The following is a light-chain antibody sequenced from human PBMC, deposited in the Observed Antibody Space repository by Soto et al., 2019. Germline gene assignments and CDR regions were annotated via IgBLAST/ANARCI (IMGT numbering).Light chain of an antibody. CDR2: GNS. V-gene: IGLV1-40*01. Sequence: QSVLTQPPSVSGAPGQRVTISCTGSSSNIGAGYDVHWYQQLPGTAPKLLIHGNSNRPSGVPDRFSGSKSGTSASLAITGLQAEDAADYYCQSYDSSLSVVFGGGTKLTVL. CDR3: QSYDSSLSVV. J-gene: IGLJ2*01. CDR1: SSNIGAGYD.